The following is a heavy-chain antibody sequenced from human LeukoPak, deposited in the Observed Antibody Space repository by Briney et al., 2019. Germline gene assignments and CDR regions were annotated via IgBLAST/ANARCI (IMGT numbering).Heavy chain of an antibody. CDR2: IKKDGSEK. V-gene: IGHV3-7*01. D-gene: IGHD1-26*01. J-gene: IGHJ4*02. CDR1: GFTFSSYW. Sequence: GGSLRLSCAASGFTFSSYWMSWVRQAPGKGLEWVANIKKDGSEKYYVDSVKGRFTISRDNAKNSLYLQMSSLRAEDTAVYYCARELVPQKYSGSYQPYFDYWGQGTLVTVSS. CDR3: ARELVPQKYSGSYQPYFDY.